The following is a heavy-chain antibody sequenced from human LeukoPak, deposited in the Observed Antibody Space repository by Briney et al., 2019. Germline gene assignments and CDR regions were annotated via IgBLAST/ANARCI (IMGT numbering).Heavy chain of an antibody. J-gene: IGHJ4*02. V-gene: IGHV3-23*01. D-gene: IGHD2-15*01. CDR3: AGILGYCSGGSCPIKDY. CDR1: GFTFSSYA. Sequence: PGGSLRLSCAASGFTFSSYAMSWVRQAPGKGLEWVSAISGSGGSTYYADSVKGRFTISRDNPKNTLYLQMNSLRAEDTAVYYCAGILGYCSGGSCPIKDYWGQGTLVTVSS. CDR2: ISGSGGST.